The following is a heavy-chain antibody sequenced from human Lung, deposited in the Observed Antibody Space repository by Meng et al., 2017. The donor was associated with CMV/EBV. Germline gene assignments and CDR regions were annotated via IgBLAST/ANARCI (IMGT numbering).Heavy chain of an antibody. V-gene: IGHV3-11*04. CDR2: ISSSGSIT. J-gene: IGHJ5*01. D-gene: IGHD1-26*01. CDR1: GFTFSGSY. Sequence: CSASGFTFSGSYLTWIRPAPGKGLEWVSYISSSGSITKYLDSLKGRFTISRDNAKNSLFLQMNSLTVEDTAVYYCARDSSAVHNWLDSWGQGTLVTVSS. CDR3: ARDSSAVHNWLDS.